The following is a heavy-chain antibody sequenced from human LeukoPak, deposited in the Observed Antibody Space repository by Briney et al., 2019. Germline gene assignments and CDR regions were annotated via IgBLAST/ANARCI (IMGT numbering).Heavy chain of an antibody. Sequence: PGGSLRLSCAASGFTFSSYGMHWVRQAPGKGLEWVAFIRYDGSNTYYADSVKGRFTISRDNSKNTLYLQMNSLRAEDTAVYYCAKIVRGPSTPFDYWGQGTLVAVSS. CDR3: AKIVRGPSTPFDY. CDR1: GFTFSSYG. V-gene: IGHV3-30*02. CDR2: IRYDGSNT. J-gene: IGHJ4*02. D-gene: IGHD3-10*02.